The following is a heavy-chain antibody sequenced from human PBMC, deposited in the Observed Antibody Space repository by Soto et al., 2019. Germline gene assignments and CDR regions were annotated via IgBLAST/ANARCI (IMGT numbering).Heavy chain of an antibody. CDR2: ILHDGSNK. D-gene: IGHD5-12*01. CDR3: ARGLPADC. CDR1: GFIFSNYG. V-gene: IGHV3-30*03. J-gene: IGHJ4*02. Sequence: QVQLVESGGGVVQPGKSLRLSCAASGFIFSNYGMHWVRQAPGKGLEWVAIILHDGSNKYYADSVKGRFVNSRDNSKNTLYLQMNSLRAEDTAVYYCARGLPADCWGQGSLVTVSS.